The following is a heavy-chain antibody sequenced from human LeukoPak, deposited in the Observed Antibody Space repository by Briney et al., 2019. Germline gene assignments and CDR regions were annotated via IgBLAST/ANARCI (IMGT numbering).Heavy chain of an antibody. D-gene: IGHD3-3*01. CDR3: AALGGITIFGVVNLDY. CDR1: GGSISSSSYY. Sequence: SETLSLTCTVSGGSISSSSYYWGWIRQPPGKGLEWIGSIYYSGSTYYNPSLKSRVTISVDTSKNQFSLKLSSVTAADTAVYYCAALGGITIFGVVNLDYWGQGTLVTVSS. J-gene: IGHJ4*02. V-gene: IGHV4-39*01. CDR2: IYYSGST.